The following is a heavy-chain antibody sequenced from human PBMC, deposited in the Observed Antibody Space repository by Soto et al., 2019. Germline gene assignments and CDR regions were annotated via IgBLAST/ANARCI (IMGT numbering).Heavy chain of an antibody. CDR1: GDSVSSNSAA. Sequence: SQPLSLPSAISGDSVSSNSAACNLIRQSPSRGLEWLGRTYYRSKWYNDYAVSVKSRITINPDTSKNQFSLQPNSVTPEDTAVYYCARDTSGEFDYWGQGTLVTVSS. D-gene: IGHD3-10*01. J-gene: IGHJ4*02. CDR3: ARDTSGEFDY. CDR2: TYYRSKWYN. V-gene: IGHV6-1*01.